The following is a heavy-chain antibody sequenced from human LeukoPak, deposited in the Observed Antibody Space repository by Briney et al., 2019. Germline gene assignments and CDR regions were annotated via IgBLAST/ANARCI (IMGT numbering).Heavy chain of an antibody. D-gene: IGHD3-22*01. J-gene: IGHJ4*02. CDR3: ARSSYYYDSSGYLNY. V-gene: IGHV3-74*01. CDR1: GFTFSSYW. CDR2: INSDGSNT. Sequence: PGGSLRLSCAASGFTFSSYWMHWVRQVPGKGLVWVSRINSDGSNTNYADSVKGRFTISRDNAKNTLFLQMNSLRGEDTAVYYCARSSYYYDSSGYLNYWGQGTLVTVSS.